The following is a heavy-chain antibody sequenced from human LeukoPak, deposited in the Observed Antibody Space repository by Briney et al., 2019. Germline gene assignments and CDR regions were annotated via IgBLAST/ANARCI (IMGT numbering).Heavy chain of an antibody. CDR2: IKQDASER. CDR3: ARETDRFYMDV. V-gene: IGHV3-7*01. J-gene: IGHJ6*03. Sequence: GGSLRLSCAASGFTFSSYWMTWVRQAPGKGLEWVASIKQDASERYYVDSVKGRFTISRDNSKNTLYLQMNSLRAEDTAVYYCARETDRFYMDVWGKGTTVTVSS. CDR1: GFTFSSYW.